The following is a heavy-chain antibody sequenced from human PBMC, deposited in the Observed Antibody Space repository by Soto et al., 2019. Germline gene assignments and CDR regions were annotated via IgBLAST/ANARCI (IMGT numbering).Heavy chain of an antibody. CDR2: ISSSSSTI. Sequence: GGSLRLSCAASGFTFSSYSMNGVRQAPGKGLEWVSYISSSSSTIYYADSVKGRFTISRDNAKNTLYLQMNSLRAEDTAVYYCARVPGYYDSSGYGDAFDIWGQGTMVTVSS. J-gene: IGHJ3*02. V-gene: IGHV3-48*01. D-gene: IGHD3-22*01. CDR1: GFTFSSYS. CDR3: ARVPGYYDSSGYGDAFDI.